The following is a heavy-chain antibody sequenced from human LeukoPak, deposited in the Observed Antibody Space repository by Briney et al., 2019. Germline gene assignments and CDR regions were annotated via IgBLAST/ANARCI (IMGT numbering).Heavy chain of an antibody. D-gene: IGHD3-16*01. Sequence: GGSLRLSCAASAFTFSSYSMSWVRQAPGKGLEWVANIKQDGSEKYYVDSVKGRFTISRDNAKNSLYLQMNSLRAEDTAVYYCARDGVHAWEKYYFDYWGQGTLVTVSS. CDR1: AFTFSSYS. CDR3: ARDGVHAWEKYYFDY. V-gene: IGHV3-7*01. CDR2: IKQDGSEK. J-gene: IGHJ4*02.